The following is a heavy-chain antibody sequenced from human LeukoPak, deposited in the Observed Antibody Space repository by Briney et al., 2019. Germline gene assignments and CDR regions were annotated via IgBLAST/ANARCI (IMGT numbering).Heavy chain of an antibody. Sequence: SVKVSCKASGGTFGIYTINWVRQAPGQGLEWMGRSFPIYDTTNYARNFQDRVTITADKSTTTVYMELTRLRSEDTAVYYCLGYLHWHHDSWGQGTLVTVSS. J-gene: IGHJ5*02. D-gene: IGHD3-16*01. CDR2: SFPIYDTT. CDR3: LGYLHWHHDS. CDR1: GGTFGIYT. V-gene: IGHV1-69*08.